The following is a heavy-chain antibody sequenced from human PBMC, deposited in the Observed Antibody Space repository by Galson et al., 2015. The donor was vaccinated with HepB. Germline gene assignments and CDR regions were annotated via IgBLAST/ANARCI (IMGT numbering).Heavy chain of an antibody. CDR2: ISGSGGST. CDR1: GFTFSSYA. Sequence: SLRLSCAASGFTFSSYAMSWVRQAPGKGLEWVSAISGSGGSTYYADSVMGRFTISRDNSKNTLFLQMNSLRAEDTAVYYCVKDPQWELYASGWFDPWGQGTLVTVSS. D-gene: IGHD3-10*01. J-gene: IGHJ5*02. CDR3: VKDPQWELYASGWFDP. V-gene: IGHV3-23*01.